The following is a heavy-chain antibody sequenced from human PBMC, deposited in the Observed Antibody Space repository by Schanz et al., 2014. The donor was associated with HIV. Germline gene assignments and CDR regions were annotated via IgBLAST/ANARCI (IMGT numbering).Heavy chain of an antibody. Sequence: EVQLVESGGGLVQPGRSLRLSCAASGFTFDDYAMHWVRQAPGKGLEWVSTISWNSGSIGYADSVKGRFTISRDNAKNALYLHINSLRVEDTALYYCARDMGLLWFGESPGDLRGGMDVWGEGTTVTVSS. CDR2: ISWNSGSI. CDR1: GFTFDDYA. J-gene: IGHJ6*04. CDR3: ARDMGLLWFGESPGDLRGGMDV. V-gene: IGHV3-9*01. D-gene: IGHD3-10*01.